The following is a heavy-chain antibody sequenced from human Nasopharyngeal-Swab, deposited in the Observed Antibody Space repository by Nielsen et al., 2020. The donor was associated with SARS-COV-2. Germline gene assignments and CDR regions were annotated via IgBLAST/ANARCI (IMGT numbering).Heavy chain of an antibody. CDR3: ARMGFIASRDY. CDR2: IYSRGET. Sequence: GGSLRLSCEVSGFSVSYNYMSWVRQAPGKGLEWVAVIYSRGETHYTDSVRGRFTISRDNSKNMVNLQLNSLRAEDTAVYYCARMGFIASRDYWGQGTLVTVSS. J-gene: IGHJ4*02. D-gene: IGHD6-13*01. V-gene: IGHV3-53*01. CDR1: GFSVSYNY.